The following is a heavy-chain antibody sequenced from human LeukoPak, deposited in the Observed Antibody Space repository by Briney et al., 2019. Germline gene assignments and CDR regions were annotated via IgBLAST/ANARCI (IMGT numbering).Heavy chain of an antibody. Sequence: PGGSLILSCAASGFTFSSYGMHWVRQAPGKGLEWVAFVRYDGSNKYYADSVKGRFTISRDNSKNTLYLQMNSLRAEDTAVYYCAKDGIETMVRGSGWFDPWGQGTLVTVSS. D-gene: IGHD3-10*01. CDR1: GFTFSSYG. CDR2: VRYDGSNK. J-gene: IGHJ5*02. V-gene: IGHV3-30*02. CDR3: AKDGIETMVRGSGWFDP.